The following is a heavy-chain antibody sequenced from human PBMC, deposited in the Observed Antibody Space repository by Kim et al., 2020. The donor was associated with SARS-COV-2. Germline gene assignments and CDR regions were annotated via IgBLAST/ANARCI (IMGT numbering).Heavy chain of an antibody. J-gene: IGHJ4*02. CDR3: ARQGDYGSGSYLLTF. D-gene: IGHD3-10*01. Sequence: GESLKISCKGSGYSFTSYWIGWVRQMPGKGLEWIGIIYPGDSDTRYSPSFQGQVTISADKSISTAYLQWSSLKASYTAMYYCARQGDYGSGSYLLTFWGQGTLLTVSS. CDR1: GYSFTSYW. CDR2: IYPGDSDT. V-gene: IGHV5-51*01.